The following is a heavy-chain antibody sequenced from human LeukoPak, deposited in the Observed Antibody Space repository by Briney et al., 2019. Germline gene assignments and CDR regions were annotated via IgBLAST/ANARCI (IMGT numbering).Heavy chain of an antibody. Sequence: SVKVSCKASGGTFSSYAISWVRQAPGQGLEWMGGIIPIFGTANYAQKFQGRVTITTDESTSTAYMELSSLRSEDTAVYYCARGPYYDFWSGYYTKRGDYYYYMDVWGKGTTVTVSS. V-gene: IGHV1-69*05. D-gene: IGHD3-3*01. CDR1: GGTFSSYA. CDR3: ARGPYYDFWSGYYTKRGDYYYYMDV. CDR2: IIPIFGTA. J-gene: IGHJ6*03.